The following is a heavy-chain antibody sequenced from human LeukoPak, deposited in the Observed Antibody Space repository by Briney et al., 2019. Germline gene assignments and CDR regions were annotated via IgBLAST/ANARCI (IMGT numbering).Heavy chain of an antibody. CDR2: FSYSGST. CDR3: ARGPLDSGYTYFDY. V-gene: IGHV4-59*02. J-gene: IGHJ4*02. CDR1: GASVSSYY. D-gene: IGHD5-12*01. Sequence: SETLSLACTVSGASVSSYYWSWIRQPPGKGPEWIGYFSYSGSTNYNPSLKSRVTISVDTSKNQFSLNLSSVTAADTAVYYCARGPLDSGYTYFDYWGQGTLVSVAS.